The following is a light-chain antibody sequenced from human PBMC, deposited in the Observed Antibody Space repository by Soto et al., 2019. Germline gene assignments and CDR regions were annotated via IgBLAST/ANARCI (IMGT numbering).Light chain of an antibody. CDR3: MQVLQTLMYT. Sequence: DIVMTQSPLSLPVTPGEPASISCRSSQSLLHSNGYNYLDWYLQKPGQSPQLLIYLGSNRASGVPDRFSGSGSGTDFTLKLTSVEAEDIGVYYCMQVLQTLMYTFGQGTKLEIK. CDR2: LGS. J-gene: IGKJ2*01. CDR1: QSLLHSNGYNY. V-gene: IGKV2-28*01.